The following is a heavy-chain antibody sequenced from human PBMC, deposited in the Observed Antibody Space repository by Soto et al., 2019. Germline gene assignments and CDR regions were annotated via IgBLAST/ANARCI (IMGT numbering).Heavy chain of an antibody. D-gene: IGHD3-3*01. CDR2: IIPIFGTA. CDR3: AGSLRFVSASFDY. V-gene: IGHV1-69*13. CDR1: GGTFSSYA. J-gene: IGHJ4*02. Sequence: ASVKVSCKASGGTFSSYAISWVRQAPGQGLEWMGGIIPIFGTANYAQKFQGRVKIPADESTSTAYMELSSLRSEDTAVYYCAGSLRFVSASFDYWGQGTLVTVSS.